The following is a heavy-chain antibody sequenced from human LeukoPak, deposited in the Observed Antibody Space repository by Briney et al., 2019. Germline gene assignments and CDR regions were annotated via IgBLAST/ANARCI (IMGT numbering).Heavy chain of an antibody. J-gene: IGHJ4*02. D-gene: IGHD3-16*01. CDR2: IHNSGTS. Sequence: SETLSLTCTVSDDSISDYYRGWIRQPPGKGLEWIGYIHNSGTSTYNLSLKSRVTISADTSKNQFSLKLNSMTTADTAVYYCTRGAGWLIDYWGQGILVTVSA. CDR1: DDSISDYY. V-gene: IGHV4-59*01. CDR3: TRGAGWLIDY.